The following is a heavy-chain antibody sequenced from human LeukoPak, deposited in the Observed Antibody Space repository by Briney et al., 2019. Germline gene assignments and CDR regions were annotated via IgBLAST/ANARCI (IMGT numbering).Heavy chain of an antibody. J-gene: IGHJ4*02. CDR1: GFTFDDYG. CDR2: INWNGGST. Sequence: GGSLRLSCAASGFTFDDYGMSWVRQAPGKGLEWVSGINWNGGSTGYADSVKGRFTISRDNSKNTLYLQMNSLRAEDTAVYYCAKDFWSGYYSGYFDYWGQGTLVTVSS. V-gene: IGHV3-20*04. CDR3: AKDFWSGYYSGYFDY. D-gene: IGHD3-3*01.